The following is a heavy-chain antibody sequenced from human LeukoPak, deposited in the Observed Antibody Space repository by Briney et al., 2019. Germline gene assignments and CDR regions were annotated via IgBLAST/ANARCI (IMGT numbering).Heavy chain of an antibody. V-gene: IGHV3-23*01. CDR3: AKDTGQWPVRTFHY. CDR2: ISSSGGTT. CDR1: GFTFSSYA. J-gene: IGHJ4*02. Sequence: SGGSLRLSCAASGFTFSSYAMSWVRQAPGKGLEWVSGISSSGGTTYHADSVKGRFTISRDNFKNTLYLQMNSLRAEDTAVYYCAKDTGQWPVRTFHYWGQGTLATVSS. D-gene: IGHD6-19*01.